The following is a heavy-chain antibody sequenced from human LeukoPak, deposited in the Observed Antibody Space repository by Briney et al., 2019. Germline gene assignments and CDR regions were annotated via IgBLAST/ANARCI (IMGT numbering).Heavy chain of an antibody. CDR1: GGTFSSYA. J-gene: IGHJ4*02. V-gene: IGHV1-69*01. CDR2: IIPIFGTA. Sequence: SVKVSCKTSGGTFSSYAISWVRQAPGQGLEWMRGIIPIFGTANYAQKFQGRVTITADESTSTAYMELSSLRSEDTAVYYCAREYSGYDRGIDYWGQGTLVTVSS. CDR3: AREYSGYDRGIDY. D-gene: IGHD5-12*01.